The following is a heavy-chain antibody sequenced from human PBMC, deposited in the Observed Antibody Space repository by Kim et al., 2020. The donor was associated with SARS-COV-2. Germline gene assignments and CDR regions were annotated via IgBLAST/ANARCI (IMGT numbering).Heavy chain of an antibody. CDR3: ARYNGYGDYALLGAFDL. D-gene: IGHD5-12*01. CDR2: LRGAGAGS. J-gene: IGHJ3*01. Sequence: GGSLRLSCEASGFTLSDYGMAWVRQAPGKGLAWVSALRGAGAGSYYADSVKGRFTIFRDSSKNTLYLEMASLRGEDTALYSCARYNGYGDYALLGAFDLWGPGTMGPVPS. CDR1: GFTLSDYG. V-gene: IGHV3-23*01.